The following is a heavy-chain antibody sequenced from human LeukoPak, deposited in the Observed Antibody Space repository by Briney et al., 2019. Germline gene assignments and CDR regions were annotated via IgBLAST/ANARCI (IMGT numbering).Heavy chain of an antibody. CDR3: ARDREAARPGWFDP. CDR2: IHPYNGNT. Sequence: GASVKVSCKASGYTFTTYGIGWVRQAPGQGLEWMGWIHPYNGNTNYAQMLQGRVTTTTDTSTSTAYMELRSLRSDDTAVYYCARDREAARPGWFDPWGQGTLVTVSS. D-gene: IGHD6-6*01. CDR1: GYTFTTYG. V-gene: IGHV1-18*01. J-gene: IGHJ5*02.